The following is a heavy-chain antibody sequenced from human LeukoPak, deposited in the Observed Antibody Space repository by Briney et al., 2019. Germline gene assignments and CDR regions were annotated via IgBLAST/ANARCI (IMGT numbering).Heavy chain of an antibody. CDR2: ISGSGSGK. CDR1: GFTFSSYA. D-gene: IGHD2-15*01. Sequence: GGSLRLSCAASGFTFSSYAMSWVRQAPGKGLEWVADISGSGSGKYYADSVKGRFTISRDNAKNTLYLQMNSLRAEDTAVYYCAKLRTRRYCSGGSCYSVDYWGQGTLVTVSS. CDR3: AKLRTRRYCSGGSCYSVDY. J-gene: IGHJ4*02. V-gene: IGHV3-23*01.